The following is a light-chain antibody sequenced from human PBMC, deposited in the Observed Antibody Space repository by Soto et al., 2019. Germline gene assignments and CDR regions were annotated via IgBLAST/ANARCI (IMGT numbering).Light chain of an antibody. V-gene: IGKV3D-20*02. CDR2: GAS. J-gene: IGKJ5*01. CDR3: QQRSDWPLIT. CDR1: QPVSVSS. Sequence: DIVLTQSPGTLSLSPGERATLSCRASQPVSVSSLAWYQQKPGQAPRLLIFGASTRAAGFPDRFSGSGSGTDFTLTISRLEPEDFSVYHCQQRSDWPLITFGQGTRLEIK.